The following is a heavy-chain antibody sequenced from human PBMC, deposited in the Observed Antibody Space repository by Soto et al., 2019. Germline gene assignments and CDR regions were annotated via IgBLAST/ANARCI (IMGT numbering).Heavy chain of an antibody. D-gene: IGHD3-22*01. V-gene: IGHV1-18*01. CDR2: INPYNGNR. CDR1: GYSFSYYG. J-gene: IGHJ4*02. Sequence: IQLVQSGAELRKPGASVKVSCKASGYSFSYYGINWVRQVPGQGLEWMGWINPYNGNRNFAQKFEERVTMTTATSTNTVYMELRSLKSDDTAIYYCARDRLRGYDSSGFYSWGQGTLVTVSS. CDR3: ARDRLRGYDSSGFYS.